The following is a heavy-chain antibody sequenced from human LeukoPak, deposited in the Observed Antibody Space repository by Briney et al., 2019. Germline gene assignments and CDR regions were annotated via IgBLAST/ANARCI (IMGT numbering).Heavy chain of an antibody. Sequence: GGSLRLSCAASGFTFSYYWMNWVRQAPGKGLEGVANIKQDGSEKYYVDSVKGRFTISRDNAKNSLYLQMNSLRDEDTAVYYCVRDYYYDDSSHDLPRFDYWGQGTLVTVSS. D-gene: IGHD3-22*01. CDR1: GFTFSYYW. V-gene: IGHV3-7*01. CDR3: VRDYYYDDSSHDLPRFDY. CDR2: IKQDGSEK. J-gene: IGHJ4*02.